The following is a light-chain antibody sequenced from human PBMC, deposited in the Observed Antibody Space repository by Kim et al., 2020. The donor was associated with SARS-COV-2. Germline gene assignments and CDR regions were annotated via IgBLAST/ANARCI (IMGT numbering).Light chain of an antibody. CDR1: SGDFDYDY. V-gene: IGLV2-14*01. CDR3: TSYTGTGPWV. Sequence: QSALTQPASVSGSPGQSITISCTGASGDFDYDYVSWYQQYQGKVPKLIIYDVFKRPSGVSVRFSGSRSGSTASLTISGLQADDAADYYCTSYTGTGPWVFGGGTKVTVL. J-gene: IGLJ3*02. CDR2: DVF.